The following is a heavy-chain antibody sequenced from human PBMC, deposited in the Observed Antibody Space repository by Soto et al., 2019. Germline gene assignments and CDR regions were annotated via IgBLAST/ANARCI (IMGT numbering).Heavy chain of an antibody. D-gene: IGHD2-8*01. CDR3: ARRKLMDYYYYGMDV. Sequence: PGESLKISCKGSGYSFTSYWIGWVRQMPGKGLEWMGIIYPGDSDTRHSPSFQGQVTISADKSISTAYLQWSSLKASDTAMYYCARRKLMDYYYYGMDVWGQGTTVTVSS. CDR2: IYPGDSDT. CDR1: GYSFTSYW. J-gene: IGHJ6*02. V-gene: IGHV5-51*01.